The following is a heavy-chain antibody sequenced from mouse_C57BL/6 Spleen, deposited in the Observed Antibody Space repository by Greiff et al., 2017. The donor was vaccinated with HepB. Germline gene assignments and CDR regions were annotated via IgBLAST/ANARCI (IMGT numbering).Heavy chain of an antibody. CDR1: GFSLSTFGMG. Sequence: QVTLKECGPGILQPSQTLSLTCSFSGFSLSTFGMGVGWIRQPSGKGLEWLAHIWWDDDKYYNPALKSRLTISKDTSKNQVFLKIANVDTADTATYYCARIADDYDDEYYFDYWGQGTTLTVSS. V-gene: IGHV8-8*01. CDR2: IWWDDDK. CDR3: ARIADDYDDEYYFDY. D-gene: IGHD2-4*01. J-gene: IGHJ2*01.